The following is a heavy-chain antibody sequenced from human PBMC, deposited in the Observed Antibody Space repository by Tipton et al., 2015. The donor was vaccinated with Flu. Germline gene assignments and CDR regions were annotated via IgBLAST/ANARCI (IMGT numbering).Heavy chain of an antibody. Sequence: TLSLTCIVSGYSISSGYYWGWIRQPPGKGLEWIGFVYYTGSTNYKSSLKSRVTISTDTSTNQVSLKMNSVIAADTAVYYCARGPPGPSIRAYYFDIWGQGALVTVSS. CDR1: GYSISSGYY. V-gene: IGHV4-38-2*02. CDR2: VYYTGST. J-gene: IGHJ4*02. CDR3: ARGPPGPSIRAYYFDI. D-gene: IGHD2-21*01.